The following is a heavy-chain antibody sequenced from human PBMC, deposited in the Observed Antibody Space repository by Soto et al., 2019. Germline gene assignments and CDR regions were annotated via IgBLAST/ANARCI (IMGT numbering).Heavy chain of an antibody. Sequence: ASVKVSCKASGYTFTSHYMHWVRQAPGQGLEWMGIINPSGGSTSYAQKFQGRVTMTRDTSTSTVYMELSSLRSEDTAVYYCDRGYSNYPPYYYYYYYMDVWGKGTTVTVSS. CDR3: DRGYSNYPPYYYYYYYMDV. D-gene: IGHD4-4*01. V-gene: IGHV1-46*03. CDR1: GYTFTSHY. CDR2: INPSGGST. J-gene: IGHJ6*03.